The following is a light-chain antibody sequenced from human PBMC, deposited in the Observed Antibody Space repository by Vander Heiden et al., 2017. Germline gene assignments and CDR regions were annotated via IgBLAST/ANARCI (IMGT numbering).Light chain of an antibody. J-gene: IGKJ1*01. CDR2: DAS. CDR3: QQCDSTPLT. Sequence: DIQLTQSPSSLSASVGDRVTITCRASQGISSYLNWYQQKPGKAPKLLIYDASSLQSGVPSRFSGSGSGTDFTLTISSLQPEDIATYYCQQCDSTPLTFGQGTKVEIK. CDR1: QGISSY. V-gene: IGKV1-39*01.